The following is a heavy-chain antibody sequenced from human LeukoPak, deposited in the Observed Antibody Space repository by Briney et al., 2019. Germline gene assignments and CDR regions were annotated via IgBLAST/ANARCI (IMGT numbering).Heavy chain of an antibody. CDR1: GGSVTGFF. D-gene: IGHD1-26*01. Sequence: SETLSLTCTVSGGSVTGFFWSWIRQPPGKGLEWIGYIYYSGSTKYNPSLKSRLTISLDASKNQFSLKLISVTAADTAVYYCARDRRRDRLHAFDIWGQGTMVTVSS. V-gene: IGHV4-59*02. J-gene: IGHJ3*02. CDR2: IYYSGST. CDR3: ARDRRRDRLHAFDI.